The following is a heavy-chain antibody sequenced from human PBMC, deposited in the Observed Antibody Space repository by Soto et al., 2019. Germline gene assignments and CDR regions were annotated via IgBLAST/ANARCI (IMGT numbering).Heavy chain of an antibody. D-gene: IGHD6-6*01. CDR1: GGSVSSGSYY. Sequence: QVQLQESGPGLVKPSETLSLTCTVSGGSVSSGSYYWSWIRQPPGKGLEWIGYIYYSGSTNYNPSLTSRGTISVDTSKHQFSLKLSSVPAADTAVYYCARCPIAARPYFDYWGQGTLVTVSS. V-gene: IGHV4-61*01. J-gene: IGHJ4*02. CDR2: IYYSGST. CDR3: ARCPIAARPYFDY.